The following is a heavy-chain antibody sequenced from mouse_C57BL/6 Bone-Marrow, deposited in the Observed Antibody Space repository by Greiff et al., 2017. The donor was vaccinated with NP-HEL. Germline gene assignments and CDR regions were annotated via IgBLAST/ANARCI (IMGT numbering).Heavy chain of an antibody. CDR3: ARPYYYGSSS. J-gene: IGHJ1*03. CDR1: GFTFSSYG. Sequence: EVMLVESGGDLVKPGGSLKLSCAASGFTFSSYGMSWVRQTPDKRLEWVATISSGGSYTYYPDSVKGRFTISRDNAKNTLYLQMSSLKSEDTAMYYCARPYYYGSSSWGTGTTVTVSS. CDR2: ISSGGSYT. V-gene: IGHV5-6*02. D-gene: IGHD1-1*01.